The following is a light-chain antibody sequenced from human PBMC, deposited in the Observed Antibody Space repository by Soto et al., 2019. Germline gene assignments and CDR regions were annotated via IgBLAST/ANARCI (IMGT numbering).Light chain of an antibody. J-gene: IGLJ1*01. CDR2: EGS. CDR3: CSYAGSSTPYV. CDR1: SSDVGSYNL. Sequence: LTQPASVSGSPGQPITISCTGTSSDVGSYNLVSWYQQHPGKAPKLMIYEGSKRPSGVSNRFSGSKSGNTASLTISGLQAEDEADYYCCSYAGSSTPYVFGTGTKSPS. V-gene: IGLV2-23*01.